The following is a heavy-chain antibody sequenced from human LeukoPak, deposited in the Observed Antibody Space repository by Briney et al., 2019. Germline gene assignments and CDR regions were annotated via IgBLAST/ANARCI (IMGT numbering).Heavy chain of an antibody. CDR3: ARDGIAARGGLYFDY. CDR2: IYYSGST. D-gene: IGHD6-25*01. CDR1: GGSISSYY. V-gene: IGHV4-59*01. J-gene: IGHJ4*02. Sequence: SETLSLTCTVSGGSISSYYWSWIRQPPGKGLEWIGYIYYSGSTNYNPSLKSRVTISVDTSKNQFSLKLGSVTAADTAVYYCARDGIAARGGLYFDYWGQGTLVTVSS.